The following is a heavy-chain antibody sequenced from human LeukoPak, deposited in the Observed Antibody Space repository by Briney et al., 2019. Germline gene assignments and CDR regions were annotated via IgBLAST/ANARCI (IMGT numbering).Heavy chain of an antibody. CDR1: GFTFSIYS. Sequence: GGSLRLSCAASGFTFSIYSMNWVRQALGKGLEWLSSITSSSNYIYYADSVKGRFTISRDNVQNSLYLQMNSLRAEDTAMYYCARDRGYFDNWGQGTLVTVSS. CDR2: ITSSSNYI. V-gene: IGHV3-21*01. J-gene: IGHJ4*02. CDR3: ARDRGYFDN.